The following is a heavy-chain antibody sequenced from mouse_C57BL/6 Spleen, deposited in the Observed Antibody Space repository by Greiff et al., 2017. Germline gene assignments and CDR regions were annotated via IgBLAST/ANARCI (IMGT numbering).Heavy chain of an antibody. V-gene: IGHV1-82*01. CDR1: GYAFSSSW. Sequence: VQLQQSGPELVKPGASVKISCKASGYAFSSSWMNWVKQRPGKGLEWIGRIYPGDGDTNYNGKFKGKATLTADKSSSTAYMQLSSLTSEDSAVYFCAREGTQYYFDYWGQGTTLTVSS. CDR3: AREGTQYYFDY. D-gene: IGHD3-2*02. J-gene: IGHJ2*01. CDR2: IYPGDGDT.